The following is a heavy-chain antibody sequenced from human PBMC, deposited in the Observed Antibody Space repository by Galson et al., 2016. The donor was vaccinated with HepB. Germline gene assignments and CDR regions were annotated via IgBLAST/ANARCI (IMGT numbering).Heavy chain of an antibody. CDR3: AREIGGKLMYHYGMDV. J-gene: IGHJ6*02. D-gene: IGHD2-2*01. Sequence: SLRLSCAASGFIFSSYPMHWIRQIPGKGLEWVAFISFDGSNKFYGDTVKGRFTISRDNSENTLNLQMDSLRVDDTAVYYWAREIGGKLMYHYGMDVRGQGPTVIVSS. CDR1: GFIFSSYP. V-gene: IGHV3-30*04. CDR2: ISFDGSNK.